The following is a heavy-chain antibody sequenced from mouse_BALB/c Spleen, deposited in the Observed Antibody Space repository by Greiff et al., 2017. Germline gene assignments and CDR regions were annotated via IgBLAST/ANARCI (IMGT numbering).Heavy chain of an antibody. D-gene: IGHD2-2*01. CDR2: ISSGGSYT. CDR3: ARQGLPSIYYYAMDY. J-gene: IGHJ4*01. V-gene: IGHV5-9-3*01. Sequence: DVKLQESGGGLVKPGGSLKLSCAASGFTFSSYAMSWVRQTPEKRLEWVATISSGGSYTYYPDSVKGRFTISRDNAKNTLYLQMSSLRSEDTAMYYCARQGLPSIYYYAMDYWGQGTSVTVSS. CDR1: GFTFSSYA.